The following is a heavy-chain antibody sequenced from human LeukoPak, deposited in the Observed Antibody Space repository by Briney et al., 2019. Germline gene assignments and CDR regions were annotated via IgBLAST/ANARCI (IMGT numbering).Heavy chain of an antibody. Sequence: ASVKVSCKGSGYTFTSYGISWRRQAPAQGLERVGGISAYNGNRNYAHKLQGRVTMTTATSTSTAYMELRSLRSDDTAVYYCARGFPPYFVVVPAAAVDYWGQGTLVTVSS. J-gene: IGHJ4*02. CDR1: GYTFTSYG. V-gene: IGHV1-18*01. CDR3: ARGFPPYFVVVPAAAVDY. D-gene: IGHD2-2*01. CDR2: ISAYNGNR.